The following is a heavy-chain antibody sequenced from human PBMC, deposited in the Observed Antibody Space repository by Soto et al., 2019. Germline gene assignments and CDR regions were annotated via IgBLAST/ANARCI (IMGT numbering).Heavy chain of an antibody. CDR3: ARESVEKSSDY. D-gene: IGHD3-3*01. CDR2: ISGYNGNT. Sequence: QVQLVQSGTEVKKPGASVKVSCKASGYTFTTYGINCVRQAPGQGLEWMGWISGYNGNTKYAQKLQGRVTMTTDTSTSTAYMELRSLRSDDTAVYYCARESVEKSSDYWGQGTLVTVSS. V-gene: IGHV1-18*01. J-gene: IGHJ4*02. CDR1: GYTFTTYG.